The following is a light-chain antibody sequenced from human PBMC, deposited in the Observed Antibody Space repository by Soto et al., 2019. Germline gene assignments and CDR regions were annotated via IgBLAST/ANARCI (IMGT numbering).Light chain of an antibody. CDR1: NSNIGTNT. V-gene: IGLV1-44*01. CDR2: SNN. J-gene: IGLJ1*01. CDR3: AAWDDSLNGYV. Sequence: QAVVTQPPSASGTPGQRVTISCSGGNSNIGTNTVNWYQHFPGTAPRLLIFSNNQRPSGVPDRFSGSKSDTSSSLAISGLQSEDDADYYCAAWDDSLNGYVFGTGTKLTVL.